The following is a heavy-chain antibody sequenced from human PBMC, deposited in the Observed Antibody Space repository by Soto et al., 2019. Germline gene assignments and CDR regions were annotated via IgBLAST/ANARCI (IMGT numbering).Heavy chain of an antibody. D-gene: IGHD4-17*01. V-gene: IGHV4-31*03. Sequence: SETLSLTCTVSGGSISSGGYYWSWIRQHPGKGLEWIGYIYYSGSTYYNPSLKSRVTISVDTSKNQFSLKLSSVTAADTAVYYCARANGDYPYYGMDVWGQGTTVTVSS. CDR3: ARANGDYPYYGMDV. J-gene: IGHJ6*02. CDR1: GGSISSGGYY. CDR2: IYYSGST.